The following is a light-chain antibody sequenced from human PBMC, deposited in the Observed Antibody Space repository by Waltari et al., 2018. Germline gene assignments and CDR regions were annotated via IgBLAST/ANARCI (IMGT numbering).Light chain of an antibody. Sequence: DIQMTQSPSSLSASVGDRVTITCRASQSINSYLNWYQEKPGKAPKLLIYAASSLQSGVTSRFSGSESGTDFTLTISSLQPEDFATYYCQHSYTTPWTFGQGTTVEIK. J-gene: IGKJ1*01. V-gene: IGKV1-39*01. CDR3: QHSYTTPWT. CDR1: QSINSY. CDR2: AAS.